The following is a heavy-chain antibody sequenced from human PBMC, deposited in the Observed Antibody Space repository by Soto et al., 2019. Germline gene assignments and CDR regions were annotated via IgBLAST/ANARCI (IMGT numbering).Heavy chain of an antibody. Sequence: SETLSLTCTVSGASISSGSDYWSWIRQPPGKGLEWIGYIYYSGRINYNPSLKSRVTISEDTSKNQFSLKLSSVTAADTAVYYCTRDPGYDSRGYFADYWGQGTLVTVSS. CDR2: IYYSGRI. CDR1: GASISSGSDY. CDR3: TRDPGYDSRGYFADY. V-gene: IGHV4-61*01. J-gene: IGHJ4*02. D-gene: IGHD3-22*01.